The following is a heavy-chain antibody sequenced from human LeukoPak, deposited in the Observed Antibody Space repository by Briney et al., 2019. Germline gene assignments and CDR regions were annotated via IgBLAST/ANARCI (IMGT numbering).Heavy chain of an antibody. J-gene: IGHJ4*02. CDR1: GFTVSSYY. Sequence: GGSLRLSCAASGFTVSSYYMSWVRQAPGKGLDWVSVTYSDGSTYYADSVKGRYTISRDNSKNTVYLQMNSLRAEDTAVYYCARSPVIDSNNWSFDSWGQGTLVTVSS. CDR3: ARSPVIDSNNWSFDS. V-gene: IGHV3-53*01. CDR2: TYSDGST. D-gene: IGHD6-13*01.